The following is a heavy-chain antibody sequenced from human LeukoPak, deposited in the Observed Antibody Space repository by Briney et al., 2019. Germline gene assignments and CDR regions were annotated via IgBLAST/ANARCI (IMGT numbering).Heavy chain of an antibody. J-gene: IGHJ5*02. Sequence: SGGSLRLFCAASGFPFSGYWVLWVRHAPGKGLVWVSRIDDDGAGTTYADSVKGRFTIPRDNAKNTLYLQMNSLRVEDTAVYYCARSASGYDAWGQGTLVTVST. CDR1: GFPFSGYW. CDR3: ARSASGYDA. CDR2: IDDDGAGT. V-gene: IGHV3-74*01. D-gene: IGHD5-12*01.